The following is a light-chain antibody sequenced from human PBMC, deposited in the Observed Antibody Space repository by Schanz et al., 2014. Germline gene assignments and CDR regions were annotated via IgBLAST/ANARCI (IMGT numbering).Light chain of an antibody. CDR2: EVS. Sequence: QSALTQPPSASGSPGQSVTFSCTGTSSDVGGYNYVSWYQQHPGKAPKLMIYEVSKRPSGVPDRFSGSKSGNTASLAITGLQGEDEADYYCCSYAGTYSVVFGGGTKLTVL. CDR1: SSDVGGYNY. J-gene: IGLJ2*01. V-gene: IGLV2-8*01. CDR3: CSYAGTYSVV.